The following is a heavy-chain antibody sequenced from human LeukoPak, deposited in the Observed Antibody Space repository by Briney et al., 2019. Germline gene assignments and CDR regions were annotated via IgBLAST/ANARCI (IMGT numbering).Heavy chain of an antibody. Sequence: PGGSLRLSCAASGFTFSSYAMHWVRQAPGKGLEWVAVISYDGSNKYYADSVKGRFTISRDNSKNTLYLQMNSLRAEDTAVYYCARVVGAPRVGYDYWGQGTLVTVSS. J-gene: IGHJ4*02. D-gene: IGHD1-26*01. CDR1: GFTFSSYA. CDR3: ARVVGAPRVGYDY. V-gene: IGHV3-30-3*01. CDR2: ISYDGSNK.